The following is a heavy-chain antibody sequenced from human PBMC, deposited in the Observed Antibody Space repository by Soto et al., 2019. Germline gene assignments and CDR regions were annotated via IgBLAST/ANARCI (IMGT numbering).Heavy chain of an antibody. Sequence: SGPTLVNPTETLTLTCTVSGFSLSNARMGVTWIRQPPGKALEWLARIFSNDEKSYSTSLKSRLTISKDPSKSQAVLIMTNMDPVDTATYYCARSLRWLPPDFWGQGTLVTVSS. V-gene: IGHV2-26*01. D-gene: IGHD5-12*01. J-gene: IGHJ4*02. CDR1: GFSLSNARMG. CDR2: IFSNDEK. CDR3: ARSLRWLPPDF.